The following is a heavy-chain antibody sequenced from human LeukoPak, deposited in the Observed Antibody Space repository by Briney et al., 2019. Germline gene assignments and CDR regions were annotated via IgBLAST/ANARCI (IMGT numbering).Heavy chain of an antibody. Sequence: PAETLTLTCTVSGFSVSSYYWSWIRRPPGKGLEWLGYISYSGSTYYNPSVKGRVTISLDTAKKKVSLQLSSVTAADTAMFFCARKDYSSGWCEGACELWGQGRIVTVSS. CDR2: ISYSGST. V-gene: IGHV4-59*08. J-gene: IGHJ3*01. D-gene: IGHD6-19*01. CDR1: GFSVSSYY. CDR3: ARKDYSSGWCEGACEL.